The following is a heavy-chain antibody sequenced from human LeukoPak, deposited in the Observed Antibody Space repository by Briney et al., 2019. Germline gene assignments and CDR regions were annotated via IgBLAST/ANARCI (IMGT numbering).Heavy chain of an antibody. Sequence: GGSLRLSCAASGFTFSSYGMHWVRQAPGKGLEWVAFIRYDGSNKYYADSVKGRFTISRDNAENSLYLQMNSLRAEDTAVYYCARGIRGLAYWGQGTLVIVSS. CDR1: GFTFSSYG. V-gene: IGHV3-30*02. J-gene: IGHJ4*02. CDR3: ARGIRGLAY. D-gene: IGHD3-10*01. CDR2: IRYDGSNK.